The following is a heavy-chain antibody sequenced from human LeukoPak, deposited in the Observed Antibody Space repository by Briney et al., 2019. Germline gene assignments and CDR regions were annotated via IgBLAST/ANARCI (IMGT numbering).Heavy chain of an antibody. CDR2: IYYSGST. D-gene: IGHD2-2*01. J-gene: IGHJ3*02. CDR1: GGSISSYY. CDR3: ARHSSTVLRDPHDAFDI. V-gene: IGHV4-59*01. Sequence: SETLSLTCTVSGGSISSYYWSWIRQPPGKGLEWIGYIYYSGSTNYNTSLKSRVTISVDTSKNQFSLKLSSVTAADTAVYYCARHSSTVLRDPHDAFDIWGQGTMVTVSS.